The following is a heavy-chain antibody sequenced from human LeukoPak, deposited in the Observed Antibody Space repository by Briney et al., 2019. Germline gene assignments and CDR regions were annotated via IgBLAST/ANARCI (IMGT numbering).Heavy chain of an antibody. V-gene: IGHV4-34*01. CDR3: ARGRFTYYYDSSGYYGRSMGYYFDY. CDR2: INHSGST. CDR1: GGSFSGYY. D-gene: IGHD3-22*01. Sequence: PSETLSLTCAVYGGSFSGYYWSWIRQPPGKGLEWLGEINHSGSTNYNPSLKSRVTISVDTSKNQFSLKLSSVTAADTAVYYCARGRFTYYYDSSGYYGRSMGYYFDYWGQGTLVTVSS. J-gene: IGHJ4*02.